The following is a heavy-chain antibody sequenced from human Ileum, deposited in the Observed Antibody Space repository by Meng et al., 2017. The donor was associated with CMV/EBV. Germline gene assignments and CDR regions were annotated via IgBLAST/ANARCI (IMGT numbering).Heavy chain of an antibody. CDR3: ARGIDY. V-gene: IGHV1-18*01. Sequence: QDQLVQSGGEVKKPXXSVKVSCKASGYTFTSQGITWVRQAPGQGLEWMGWINTNNGNTNYAWKFQGRVTMTTDTSTSTGYMELRSLRSDDTAVYYCARGIDYGGQGTLGTVS. CDR1: GYTFTSQG. CDR2: INTNNGNT. J-gene: IGHJ4*02.